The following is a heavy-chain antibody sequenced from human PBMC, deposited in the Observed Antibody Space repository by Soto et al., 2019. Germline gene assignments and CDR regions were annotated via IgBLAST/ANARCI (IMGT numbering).Heavy chain of an antibody. Sequence: GSLRLSCGAPGLSVSDNYMGWVRQAPGRGLEWVSVMYAGGDTHYADSVKGRFTISRDKSENTLYLQMNSLRDEDTGVYFCVSRIPSWVFDYWGLGTLVTVSS. V-gene: IGHV3-53*01. J-gene: IGHJ4*01. CDR2: MYAGGDT. CDR1: GLSVSDNY. D-gene: IGHD2-21*01. CDR3: VSRIPSWVFDY.